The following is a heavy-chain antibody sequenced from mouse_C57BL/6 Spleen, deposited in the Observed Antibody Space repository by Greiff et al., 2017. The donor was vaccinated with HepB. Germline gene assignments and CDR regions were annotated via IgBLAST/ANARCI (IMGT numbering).Heavy chain of an antibody. J-gene: IGHJ3*01. D-gene: IGHD1-1*01. CDR3: ARWGYGISWFAY. CDR2: IDPSDSYT. V-gene: IGHV1-50*01. Sequence: QVQLQQPGAELVKPGASVKLSCKASGYTFTSYWMQWVKQRPGQGLEWIGEIDPSDSYTNYNQKFKGKATLTVDTSSSTAYMQLSSLTSEDSAVYYCARWGYGISWFAYWGQGTLVTVSA. CDR1: GYTFTSYW.